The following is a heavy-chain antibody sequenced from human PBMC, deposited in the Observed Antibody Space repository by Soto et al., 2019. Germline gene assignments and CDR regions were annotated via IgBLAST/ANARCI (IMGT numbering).Heavy chain of an antibody. CDR2: ISGPRTTI. CDR1: GFTFSGYS. D-gene: IGHD3-10*01. Sequence: XGSLRLSCAASGFTFSGYSVNWVRQAPGKGLEWLSYISGPRTTIYYADSVKGRFTISRDNAINSFYLQMNSLRADDTAVYYCARSMGWRDAFDIWGQGTVVTVSS. CDR3: ARSMGWRDAFDI. J-gene: IGHJ3*02. V-gene: IGHV3-48*04.